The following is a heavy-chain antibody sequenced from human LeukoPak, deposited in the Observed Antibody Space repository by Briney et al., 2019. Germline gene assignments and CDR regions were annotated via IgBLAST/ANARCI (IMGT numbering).Heavy chain of an antibody. D-gene: IGHD3-22*01. CDR3: ARHYYDSSGYYPALGY. CDR2: INPNSGGT. V-gene: IGHV1-2*02. Sequence: ASVKVSCKASGYTFTSYYMHWVRQAPGQGLEWMGWINPNSGGTNYAQKFQGRVTMTRDTSISTAYMELSRLRSDDTAVYYCARHYYDSSGYYPALGYWGQGTLVTVSS. J-gene: IGHJ4*02. CDR1: GYTFTSYY.